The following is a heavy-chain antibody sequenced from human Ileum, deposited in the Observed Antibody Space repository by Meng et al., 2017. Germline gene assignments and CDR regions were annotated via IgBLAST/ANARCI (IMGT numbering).Heavy chain of an antibody. D-gene: IGHD7-27*01. CDR3: ARDHWGSLDY. CDR1: GCSVSSSGDQ. CDR2: AST. Sequence: VHPPASGPGLVRPSDTPFRFCAVPGCSVSSSGDQWGWIRQPPGKGLEWIGYASTNYNPSLKSRVTISVDTSKNQFSLKLTSVTAADTAVYYCARDHWGSLDYWGQGVLVTVSS. V-gene: IGHV4-61*08. J-gene: IGHJ4*02.